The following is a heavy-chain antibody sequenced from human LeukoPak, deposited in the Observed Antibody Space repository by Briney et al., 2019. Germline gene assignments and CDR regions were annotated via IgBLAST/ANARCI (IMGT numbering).Heavy chain of an antibody. D-gene: IGHD5-18*01. CDR3: AKGSSFGLGYYYYMDV. CDR1: GFTFSSYN. J-gene: IGHJ6*03. V-gene: IGHV3-21*04. CDR2: ISSTSNYI. Sequence: KAGGSLRLSCAASGFTFSSYNMNWVRQAPGKGLEWVSSISSTSNYIYYADSVKGRFTISRDNSKNTLYLQMNSLRAEDTAVYYCAKGSSFGLGYYYYMDVWGNGTTVAVSS.